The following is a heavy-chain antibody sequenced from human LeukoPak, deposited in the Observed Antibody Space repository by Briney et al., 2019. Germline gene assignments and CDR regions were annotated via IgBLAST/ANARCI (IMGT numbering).Heavy chain of an antibody. J-gene: IGHJ4*02. V-gene: IGHV4-30-2*01. CDR2: IYHSGST. D-gene: IGHD1-26*01. Sequence: SETLSLTCAVSGGSISSGGYSWSWIRQPPGKGLEWIGYIYHSGSTYYNPSLKSRVTISVDGSKNQFSLKLSSVTAADTAVYYCARVGATKSFDYWGQGTLVTVSS. CDR1: GGSISSGGYS. CDR3: ARVGATKSFDY.